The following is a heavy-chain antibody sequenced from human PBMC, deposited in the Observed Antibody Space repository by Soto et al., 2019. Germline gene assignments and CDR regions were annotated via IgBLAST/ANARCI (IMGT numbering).Heavy chain of an antibody. CDR1: GYTFTSYG. CDR2: ISAYNGNT. J-gene: IGHJ6*02. CDR3: ARGPCSSTSCEGDTDYYYGMDV. D-gene: IGHD2-2*01. V-gene: IGHV1-18*01. Sequence: ASVKVSCKASGYTFTSYGISWVRQAPGQGLEWMGWISAYNGNTNYAHKLQGRVTMTTDTSTSTAYMELRSLSSDDTAVSYCARGPCSSTSCEGDTDYYYGMDVWGQGTTVTVSS.